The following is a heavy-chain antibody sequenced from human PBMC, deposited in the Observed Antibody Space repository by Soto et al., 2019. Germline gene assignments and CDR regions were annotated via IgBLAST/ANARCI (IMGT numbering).Heavy chain of an antibody. J-gene: IGHJ4*02. V-gene: IGHV1-69*13. D-gene: IGHD3-22*01. CDR2: IIPIFGTA. CDR3: ASHPAYYYDSSGYAFDY. CDR1: GGTFSSYA. Sequence: SVNVSCKASGGTFSSYAISWVRQAPGQGLEWMGGIIPIFGTANYAQKFQGRVTITADESTSTAYMELSSLRSEDTAVYYCASHPAYYYDSSGYAFDYWGQGTLVTVSS.